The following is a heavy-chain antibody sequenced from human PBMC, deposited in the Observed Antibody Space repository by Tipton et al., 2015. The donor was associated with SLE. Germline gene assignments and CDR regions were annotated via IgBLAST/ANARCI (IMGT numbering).Heavy chain of an antibody. CDR1: GGPISGYF. CDR3: ARRSSSWSGLFDY. CDR2: VYYSGST. D-gene: IGHD6-6*01. J-gene: IGHJ4*02. Sequence: PGLVKPSETLSLSCGVSGGPISGYFWSWIRQPPGKGLEWIGYVYYSGSTNYNPSLRSRVTISVDTSKNQFSLKLSSVTAADTAVYYCARRSSSWSGLFDYWGQGTLVTVSS. V-gene: IGHV4-59*08.